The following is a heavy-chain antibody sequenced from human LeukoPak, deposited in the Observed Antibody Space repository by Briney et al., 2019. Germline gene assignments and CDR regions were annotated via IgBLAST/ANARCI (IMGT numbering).Heavy chain of an antibody. J-gene: IGHJ6*02. CDR1: GYTFTRYG. CDR2: ISAYKDNT. V-gene: IGHV1-18*01. Sequence: GASVKVSCKASGYTFTRYGISWVRQAPGQGLEWMGWISAYKDNTNYAQKFQDRVIMTADTSTSTAYMDLRSLRSDDTAVYYCARGDYYGMDVWGQGTTVIVSS. CDR3: ARGDYYGMDV.